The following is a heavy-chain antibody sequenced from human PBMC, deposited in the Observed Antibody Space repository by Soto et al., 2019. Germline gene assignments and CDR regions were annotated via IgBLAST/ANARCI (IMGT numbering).Heavy chain of an antibody. Sequence: GGSLRLSCAASGFTFSSYAMSWVRQAPGKGLEWVSAISGSGGSTYYADSVKGRFTISRDNSENTLYLQMNSLRAEDTAVYYCAKDATMRRGVIRDYWGQGTLVTVSS. CDR2: ISGSGGST. J-gene: IGHJ4*02. V-gene: IGHV3-23*01. D-gene: IGHD3-10*01. CDR1: GFTFSSYA. CDR3: AKDATMRRGVIRDY.